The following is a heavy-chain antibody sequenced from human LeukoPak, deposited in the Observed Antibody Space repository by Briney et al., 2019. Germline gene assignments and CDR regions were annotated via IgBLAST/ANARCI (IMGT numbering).Heavy chain of an antibody. CDR2: IYYSGST. J-gene: IGHJ6*03. D-gene: IGHD2-8*01. Sequence: SETLSLTCTVSGGSISSYYWSWIRQPPGKGLEWIGYIYYSGSTYYNPSLKSRVTISVDTSKNQFSLKLSSVTAADTAVYYRARVMGRYCTNGVCYTNLYYYMDVWGKGTTVTVSS. CDR3: ARVMGRYCTNGVCYTNLYYYMDV. CDR1: GGSISSYY. V-gene: IGHV4-59*01.